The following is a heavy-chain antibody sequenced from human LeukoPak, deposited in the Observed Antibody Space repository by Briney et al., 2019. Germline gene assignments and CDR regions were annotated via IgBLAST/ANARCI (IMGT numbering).Heavy chain of an antibody. V-gene: IGHV3-30*02. Sequence: GSLRLSCAASGFTFSSYGMHWVRQAPGKGLEWVAFIRYDGSNKYYADSVKGRFTISRDNSKNTLYLQMNSLRAEDTAVYYCAKEGQQLVREVDYWGQGTQVTVSS. J-gene: IGHJ4*02. CDR2: IRYDGSNK. CDR1: GFTFSSYG. D-gene: IGHD6-13*01. CDR3: AKEGQQLVREVDY.